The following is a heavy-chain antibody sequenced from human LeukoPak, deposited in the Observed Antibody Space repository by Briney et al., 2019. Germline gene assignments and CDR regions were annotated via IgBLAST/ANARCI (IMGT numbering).Heavy chain of an antibody. CDR3: ARDTWIRLGRWFDP. D-gene: IGHD5-12*01. J-gene: IGHJ5*02. CDR2: IYYTGDS. V-gene: IGHV4-59*01. CDR1: GGSISNSP. Sequence: SETLSLTCTVSGGSISNSPWSWIRQSPGQGLEWIGYIYYTGDSKYNPSLKSRVSISIDTSKNQFSLRLSSVTAADTAVYYCARDTWIRLGRWFDPWGQGTLVTVSS.